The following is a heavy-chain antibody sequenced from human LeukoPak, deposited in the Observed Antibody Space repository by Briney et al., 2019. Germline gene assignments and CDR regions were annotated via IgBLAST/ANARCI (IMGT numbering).Heavy chain of an antibody. CDR3: ASGGSLYYFDY. CDR1: NASIISSSYY. J-gene: IGHJ4*02. V-gene: IGHV4-39*07. CDR2: INHSGST. D-gene: IGHD1-26*01. Sequence: PSETLSLTCSVSNASIISSSYYWGWIRQPPGKGLEWIGEINHSGSTNYNPSLKSRVTISVDTSKNQFSLKLSSVTAADTAVYYCASGGSLYYFDYWGQGTLVTVSS.